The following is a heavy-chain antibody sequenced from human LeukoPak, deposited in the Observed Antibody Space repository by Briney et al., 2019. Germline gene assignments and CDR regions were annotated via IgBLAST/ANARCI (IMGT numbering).Heavy chain of an antibody. CDR3: VRWQSGSMFHPP. D-gene: IGHD3-10*02. V-gene: IGHV4-39*01. Sequence: PSETLSLTCTVSGGSISSSSHYWGWIRQPPGKGLEWIGSIYYSGTTAYNPSLKSRVTISVDTSKNQFSLKLSSVTAADTAVYYCVRWQSGSMFHPPWGQGTLVTVSP. CDR1: GGSISSSSHY. J-gene: IGHJ5*02. CDR2: IYYSGTT.